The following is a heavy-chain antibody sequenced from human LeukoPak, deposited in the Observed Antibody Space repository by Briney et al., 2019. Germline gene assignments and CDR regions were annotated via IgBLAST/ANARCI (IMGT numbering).Heavy chain of an antibody. J-gene: IGHJ4*02. CDR1: GFTFSSYA. CDR3: AKDPEDYGDYGGVIDY. CDR2: ISGSGGST. V-gene: IGHV3-23*01. Sequence: GGSLRLSCAASGFTFSSYAMSWVRQAPGKGLEWVSAISGSGGSTYYADSVKGRFTISRDNSKNTLYLQMNSLRAEDTAVYYCAKDPEDYGDYGGVIDYWGQGTLVTVSS. D-gene: IGHD4-17*01.